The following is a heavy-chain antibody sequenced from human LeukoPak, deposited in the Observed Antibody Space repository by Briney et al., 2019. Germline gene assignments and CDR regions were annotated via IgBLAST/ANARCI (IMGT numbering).Heavy chain of an antibody. V-gene: IGHV4-4*07. D-gene: IGHD5-18*01. CDR3: ARQDTTMVYDAFDI. J-gene: IGHJ3*02. CDR1: GGSISSYY. Sequence: SETLSLTCTVSGGSISSYYWSWIRQPAGKGLERIGRIYTSGSTNYNPSLKSRVTMSVDTSKNQFSLKLSSVTAADTAVYYCARQDTTMVYDAFDIWGQGTMATVSS. CDR2: IYTSGST.